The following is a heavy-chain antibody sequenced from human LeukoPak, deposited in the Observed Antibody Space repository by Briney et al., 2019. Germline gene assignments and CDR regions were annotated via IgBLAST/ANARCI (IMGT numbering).Heavy chain of an antibody. CDR2: IYYSGST. CDR3: ARTYGSSGLGYFDL. J-gene: IGHJ2*01. V-gene: IGHV4-30-4*02. CDR1: GGSISSGDYY. Sequence: SETLSLTCTVSGGSISSGDYYWSWIRQPPGKGLEWIGYIYYSGSTYYNPSLKSRLTISVDTSKNQFSLKLSSVTAADTAVYYCARTYGSSGLGYFDLWGRGTLVTVSS. D-gene: IGHD6-13*01.